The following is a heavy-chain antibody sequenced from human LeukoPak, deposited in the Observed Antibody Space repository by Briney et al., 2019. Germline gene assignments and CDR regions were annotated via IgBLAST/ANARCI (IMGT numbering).Heavy chain of an antibody. CDR2: ISSTGGTI. Sequence: SGGSLRLSCAASGFTFRNYLMNWVRQAPGKGLEWVSFISSTGGTIYYADSVKGRFTISRDNSKNTLYLQMNSLRAEDTAVYYCAKVGLGILNPFDYWGQGTLVTVSS. J-gene: IGHJ4*02. CDR1: GFTFRNYL. V-gene: IGHV3-23*01. CDR3: AKVGLGILNPFDY. D-gene: IGHD3-10*01.